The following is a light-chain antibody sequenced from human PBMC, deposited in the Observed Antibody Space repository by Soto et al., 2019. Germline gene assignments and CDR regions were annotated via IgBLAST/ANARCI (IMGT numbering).Light chain of an antibody. CDR2: EVS. Sequence: QSALTQPPSASGSPGQSVTISCTGTSSDVGGYDYVSWHQHHPDKAPELMIYEVSKRPSGVPDRFSGSKSGNTASLTVSLLQAEDEADYYCSSYAGNNNVVFGGGTKLTVL. V-gene: IGLV2-8*01. CDR3: SSYAGNNNVV. J-gene: IGLJ2*01. CDR1: SSDVGGYDY.